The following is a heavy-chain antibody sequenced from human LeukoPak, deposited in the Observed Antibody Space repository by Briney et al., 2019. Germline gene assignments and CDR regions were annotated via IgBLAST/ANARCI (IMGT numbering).Heavy chain of an antibody. CDR2: ISYDGSNK. J-gene: IGHJ4*02. V-gene: IGHV3-30*03. CDR1: GFTFSNYG. D-gene: IGHD3-10*01. Sequence: GGSLRLSCAASGFTFSNYGMHWVRQAPGKGLEWVAVISYDGSNKYYADSVKGRFTISRDNSKNTLYLQLTSLRAEDTAVYYCAASFTMIRGASVYWGQGTLVTVSS. CDR3: AASFTMIRGASVY.